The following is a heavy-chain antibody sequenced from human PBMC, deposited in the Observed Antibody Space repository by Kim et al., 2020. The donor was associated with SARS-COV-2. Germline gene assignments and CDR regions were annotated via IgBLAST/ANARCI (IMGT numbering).Heavy chain of an antibody. V-gene: IGHV3-66*01. J-gene: IGHJ4*02. Sequence: YAYSVKGRFTISRDNSKNTLYLQMNSLRAEDTAVYYCARGGYSSGPGEDYWGQGTLVTVSS. D-gene: IGHD6-19*01. CDR3: ARGGYSSGPGEDY.